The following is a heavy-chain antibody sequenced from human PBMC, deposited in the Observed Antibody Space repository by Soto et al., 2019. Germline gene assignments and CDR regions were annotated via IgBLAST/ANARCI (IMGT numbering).Heavy chain of an antibody. CDR2: ISTRSDI. Sequence: GGSLRLSCAASGFTFSGYSMNWVRQAPGKGLEWVASISTRSDIYYADSVKGRFTISKDNAKNSVSLQMNSLRAEDTAVYYCAREETAWPLAYGLDVWGQGTTVTVSS. CDR1: GFTFSGYS. V-gene: IGHV3-21*01. D-gene: IGHD2-21*02. J-gene: IGHJ6*02. CDR3: AREETAWPLAYGLDV.